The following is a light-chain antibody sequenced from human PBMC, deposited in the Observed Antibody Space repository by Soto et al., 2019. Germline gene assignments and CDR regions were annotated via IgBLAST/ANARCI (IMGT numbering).Light chain of an antibody. CDR3: SSYTTSHTLV. J-gene: IGLJ2*01. Sequence: QYALTHPASVCESPGQSITISCTRTSSDVGASDYVSWYQQDPGKAPQLIIYEISNRPSGVSNRFSGSKSGNTASLTISGLQAEDESDYYCSSYTTSHTLVFGGGTQLTV. CDR2: EIS. V-gene: IGLV2-14*01. CDR1: SSDVGASDY.